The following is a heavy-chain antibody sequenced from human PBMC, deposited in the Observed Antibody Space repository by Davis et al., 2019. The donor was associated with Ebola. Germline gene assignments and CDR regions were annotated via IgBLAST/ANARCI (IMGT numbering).Heavy chain of an antibody. J-gene: IGHJ5*02. D-gene: IGHD5/OR15-5a*01. CDR2: IYYSGST. V-gene: IGHV4-59*01. CDR3: ARENNNRGYSVYWFDP. CDR1: GGAIRNYY. Sequence: SETLSLTCTVSGGAIRNYYWSWIRQPPGEGLEWIGYIYYSGSTNYNPSLKSRVTLSVDTSNNQFSLKLSSVTAADTAVYYCARENNNRGYSVYWFDPWGQGTLVTVSS.